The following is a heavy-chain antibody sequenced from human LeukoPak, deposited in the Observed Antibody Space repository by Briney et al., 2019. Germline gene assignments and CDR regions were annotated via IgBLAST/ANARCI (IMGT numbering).Heavy chain of an antibody. Sequence: PGGSLRLSCAASGSTFSSYAMSWVRQAPGKGLEWVSAISGSGGSTYYADSVKGRFTISRDNSKNSLYLQMNSLRAEDTAVYYCAREEVVPAAIIWFDPWGQGTLVTVSS. CDR3: AREEVVPAAIIWFDP. CDR2: ISGSGGST. D-gene: IGHD2-2*02. V-gene: IGHV3-23*01. CDR1: GSTFSSYA. J-gene: IGHJ5*02.